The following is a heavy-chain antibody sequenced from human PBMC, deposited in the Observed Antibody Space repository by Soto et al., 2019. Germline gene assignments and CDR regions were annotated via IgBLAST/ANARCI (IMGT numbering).Heavy chain of an antibody. D-gene: IGHD3-3*01. J-gene: IGHJ6*02. CDR1: GFTFSSYW. Sequence: EVQLVESGGGLVQPGGSLRLSCAASGFTFSSYWMSWVRQAPGKGLEWVANIKQDGSEKYYVDSVKGRFTISRDNVKNSLYLQMNSLRAEDTAVYYCARDRGITIFGVVITQYGMDVWGQGTTVTVSS. V-gene: IGHV3-7*01. CDR3: ARDRGITIFGVVITQYGMDV. CDR2: IKQDGSEK.